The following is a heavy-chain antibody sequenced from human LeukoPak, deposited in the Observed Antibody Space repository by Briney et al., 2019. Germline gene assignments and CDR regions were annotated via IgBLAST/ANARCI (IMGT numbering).Heavy chain of an antibody. CDR2: ISSGGSRV. CDR3: ARGGGSGRYGLPFDH. Sequence: GGSLTLSCAASGFTFSDYWMRWVRQAPGKGLVWVSRISSGGSRVTYADSVKGRFTISRDNAKNSVYLQMNSLRAEDTAVYYCARGGGSGRYGLPFDHWGQGTLVTVSS. V-gene: IGHV3-74*01. CDR1: GFTFSDYW. D-gene: IGHD6-13*01. J-gene: IGHJ4*02.